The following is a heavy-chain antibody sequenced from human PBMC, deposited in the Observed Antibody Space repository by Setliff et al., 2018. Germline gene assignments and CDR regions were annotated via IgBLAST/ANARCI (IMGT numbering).Heavy chain of an antibody. CDR1: GFTFSSYS. D-gene: IGHD5-18*01. Sequence: GGSLRLSCAASGFTFSSYSMNWVRQAPGKGLEWVANIQQSGNEKYYVDSVKGRFTISRDNAKNSLYLQMNSLRAEDTAVYYCVKDRGRAMVINLDYWGQGTLVTVSS. J-gene: IGHJ4*02. V-gene: IGHV3-7*01. CDR2: IQQSGNEK. CDR3: VKDRGRAMVINLDY.